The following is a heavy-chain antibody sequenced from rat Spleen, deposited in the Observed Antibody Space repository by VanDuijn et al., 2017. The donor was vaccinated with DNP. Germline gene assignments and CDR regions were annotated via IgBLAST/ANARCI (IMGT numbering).Heavy chain of an antibody. D-gene: IGHD1-5*01. V-gene: IGHV3-1*01. CDR3: ARWNIGTTTLDY. Sequence: EVQLQESGPGLVKPSQSLSLTCSVTGYSITSTYWGWIRKFPGNKMAWIGHISYSGRTTYNPSLKSRISITRDTSKNQFFLQLNSVTTEDTATYYCARWNIGTTTLDYWGQGVMVTVSS. CDR1: GYSITSTY. CDR2: ISYSGRT. J-gene: IGHJ2*01.